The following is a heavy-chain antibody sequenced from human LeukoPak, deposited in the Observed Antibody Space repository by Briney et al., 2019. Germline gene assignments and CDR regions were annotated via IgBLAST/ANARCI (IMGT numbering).Heavy chain of an antibody. V-gene: IGHV3-9*01. CDR3: AKDMGPAAVYYGMDV. CDR1: GFTFDDYA. Sequence: GGSLRLSCAASGFTFDDYAMHWVRQAPGKGLEWVSGISWNSGSIGYADSVKGRFTISRDNAKNSLYLQMNSLRAEDTALYYCAKDMGPAAVYYGMDVWGQGTTVTVSS. J-gene: IGHJ6*02. D-gene: IGHD2-2*01. CDR2: ISWNSGSI.